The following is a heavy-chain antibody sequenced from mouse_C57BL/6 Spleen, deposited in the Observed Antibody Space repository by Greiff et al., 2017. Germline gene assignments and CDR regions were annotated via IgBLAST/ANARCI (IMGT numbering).Heavy chain of an antibody. CDR3: ARAITGTGPDY. CDR2: ISYDGSN. J-gene: IGHJ2*01. Sequence: VQLQQSGPGLVKPSQSLSLTCSVTGYSITSGYYWNWIRQFPGNKLEWMGYISYDGSNNYNPSLKNRISITRDTSKNQFFLKLNSVTTEDTATYYCARAITGTGPDYWGQGTTLTVSS. D-gene: IGHD4-1*01. CDR1: GYSITSGYY. V-gene: IGHV3-6*01.